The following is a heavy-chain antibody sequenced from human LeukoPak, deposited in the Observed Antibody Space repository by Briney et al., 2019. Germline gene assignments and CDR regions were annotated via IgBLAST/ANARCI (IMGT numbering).Heavy chain of an antibody. CDR3: ARRSDRNASPLRS. V-gene: IGHV4-34*01. CDR1: GGSFSGNY. CDR2: VNYSGSA. D-gene: IGHD2-2*01. J-gene: IGHJ5*02. Sequence: SSETLSLTCAVYGGSFSGNYWSWIRQPPAKGLEWIGGVNYSGSANYSPSLKSRVTMSVDTSKNQFSLKLTSVTAADTAIYYCARRSDRNASPLRSWGQGTLVTVSS.